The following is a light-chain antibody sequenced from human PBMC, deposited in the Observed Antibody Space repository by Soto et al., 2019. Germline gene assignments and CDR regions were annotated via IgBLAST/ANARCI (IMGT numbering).Light chain of an antibody. Sequence: SALTQPASVSGSPGQSITISCAGTSSDVGADYSVSRYQHHPGKAPNLIVYGVTNRPSGVSDRFSGSKSGNTASLTISGLQAEDEADYHCSSYTSGSAHEVFGTGTKLTVL. J-gene: IGLJ1*01. CDR2: GVT. CDR3: SSYTSGSAHEV. V-gene: IGLV2-14*01. CDR1: SSDVGADYS.